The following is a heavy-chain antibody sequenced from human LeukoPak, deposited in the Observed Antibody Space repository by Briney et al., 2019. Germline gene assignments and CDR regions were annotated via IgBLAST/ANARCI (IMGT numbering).Heavy chain of an antibody. CDR2: INPNGGDT. J-gene: IGHJ4*02. V-gene: IGHV1-2*02. Sequence: ALVKVSCKASGYTFTGYYIHWVRQAPGQGLEWMGWINPNGGDTNYAQKFQGRVTMTRDTSISTAYMALSRLKYDDTAVYYCAREYYYASGNYYNRIDYWGQGTLVTVSS. CDR1: GYTFTGYY. D-gene: IGHD3-10*01. CDR3: AREYYYASGNYYNRIDY.